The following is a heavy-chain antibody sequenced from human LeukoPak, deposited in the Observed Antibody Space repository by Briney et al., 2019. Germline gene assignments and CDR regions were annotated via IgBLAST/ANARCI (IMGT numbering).Heavy chain of an antibody. J-gene: IGHJ5*02. D-gene: IGHD7-27*01. V-gene: IGHV4-59*12. Sequence: SETLSLTCTVSGGSISSYYWSWIRQPPGEGLEWIGYIYYSGSTNYNPSLKSRVTISVDTSKNQFSLKLSSVTAADTAVYYCARGAPSGAWFDPWGQGTLVTVSS. CDR1: GGSISSYY. CDR2: IYYSGST. CDR3: ARGAPSGAWFDP.